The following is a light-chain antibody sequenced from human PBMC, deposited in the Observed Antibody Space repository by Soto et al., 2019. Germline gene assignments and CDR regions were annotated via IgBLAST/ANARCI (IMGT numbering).Light chain of an antibody. CDR2: AAS. CDR1: QSVSTY. V-gene: IGKV3-20*01. CDR3: QQYGYSPIR. J-gene: IGKJ5*01. Sequence: ESVLTQSPATLSLTPGKRDTLSCRASQSVSTYLAWYQQKPGQAPRLLIYAASSRATGSPDRVRGGGSGTDFTLTISRLEPEDLAVYYCQQYGYSPIRFGQGTRLAIK.